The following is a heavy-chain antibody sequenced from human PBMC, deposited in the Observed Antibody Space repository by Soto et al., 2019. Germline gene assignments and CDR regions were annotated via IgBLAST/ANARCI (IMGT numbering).Heavy chain of an antibody. CDR3: ARGGVDYYDSSGYYFSPYYFDY. Sequence: QLQLQESGSGLVKPSQTLSLTCAVSGGSISSGGYSWSWIRQPPGKGLEWIGYIYHSGSTYHNPSLKSRVTISVDRSKNQFSLKLSSVTAADTAVYYCARGGVDYYDSSGYYFSPYYFDYWGQGTLVTVSS. V-gene: IGHV4-30-2*01. CDR1: GGSISSGGYS. J-gene: IGHJ4*02. CDR2: IYHSGST. D-gene: IGHD3-22*01.